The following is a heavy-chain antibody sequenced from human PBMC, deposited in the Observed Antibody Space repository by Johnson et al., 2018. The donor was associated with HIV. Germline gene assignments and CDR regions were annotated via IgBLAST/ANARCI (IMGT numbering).Heavy chain of an antibody. CDR3: ARDRAWGDNVVVAAYGAFDI. CDR2: ISYDGSNK. Sequence: QVQLVESGGGVVQPGRSLRLSCAASGFTFSSYAMHWVRQAPGKGLEWVAVISYDGSNKYYADSVKGRLTISRDNSKNTLYLQMNSLRAEDTAVYYCARDRAWGDNVVVAAYGAFDIWGQGTMVTVSS. V-gene: IGHV3-30*04. J-gene: IGHJ3*02. CDR1: GFTFSSYA. D-gene: IGHD2-15*01.